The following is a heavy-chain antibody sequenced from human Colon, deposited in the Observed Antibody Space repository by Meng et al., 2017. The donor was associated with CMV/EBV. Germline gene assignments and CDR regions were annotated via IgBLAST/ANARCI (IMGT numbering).Heavy chain of an antibody. CDR2: IGSDGSIT. CDR3: AREGYSNFDY. V-gene: IGHV3-30*02. Sequence: LSLTCAASGLTFNGYGLHWVCQAPGKGLEWVAFIGSDGSITRYADSVKGRLTISRDNSKSTLWLQMHSLRPEDTALYYCAREGYSNFDYWGQGTLVTVSS. CDR1: GLTFNGYG. J-gene: IGHJ4*02. D-gene: IGHD4-11*01.